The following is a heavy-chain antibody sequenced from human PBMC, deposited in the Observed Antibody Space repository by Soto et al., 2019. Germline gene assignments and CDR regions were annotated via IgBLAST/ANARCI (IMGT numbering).Heavy chain of an antibody. Sequence: QVQLQESGPGLVRPSQTLSLTCTVSGDSISSADYYWSWIRQTPGKGLEWIGHIFYSGTTYYNPSLKSRLTISVDTSKIPFSLRLTSVTAADTAVYYCARALWVEPELYYYGMDVCGQGTTVTVSS. CDR2: IFYSGTT. CDR1: GDSISSADYY. CDR3: ARALWVEPELYYYGMDV. D-gene: IGHD1-1*01. V-gene: IGHV4-30-4*01. J-gene: IGHJ6*02.